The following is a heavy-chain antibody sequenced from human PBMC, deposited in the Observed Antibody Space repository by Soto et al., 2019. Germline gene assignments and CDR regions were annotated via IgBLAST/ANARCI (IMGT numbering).Heavy chain of an antibody. CDR3: ARVGGTGGYTYGLDY. CDR2: IIPVFGTG. V-gene: IGHV1-69*06. J-gene: IGHJ4*02. Sequence: LVKVSCNASGGTFSSYAISWVRQAPGHGLEWMGGIIPVFGTGIYAQKFQGRVTITADKTTNTAYMELSSLRSEDTAVYFCARVGGTGGYTYGLDYWGQGTLVTVSS. D-gene: IGHD5-18*01. CDR1: GGTFSSYA.